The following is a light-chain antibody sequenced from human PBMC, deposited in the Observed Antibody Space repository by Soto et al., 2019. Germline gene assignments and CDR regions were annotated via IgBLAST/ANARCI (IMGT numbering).Light chain of an antibody. CDR3: TSYSSSNTHVL. V-gene: IGLV2-14*01. CDR1: DSDVGGYNY. Sequence: QSALTQPASVSGSPGQSITISCTGTDSDVGGYNYVSWYQQHPGKAPKLIISEVTNRPSGVSNRFSGSKSVNTASLTISGLQAADEADYYCTSYSSSNTHVLFGGGTKLTVL. J-gene: IGLJ2*01. CDR2: EVT.